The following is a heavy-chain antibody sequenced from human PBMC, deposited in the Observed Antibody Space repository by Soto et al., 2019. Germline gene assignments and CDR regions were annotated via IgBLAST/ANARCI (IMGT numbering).Heavy chain of an antibody. CDR2: IRSKANSYAT. Sequence: EVQLVESGGGLVQPGGSLKLSCAASGFTFSGSAMHWVRQASGKGLEWVGRIRSKANSYATAYAASVKGRFTISRDDLKNTAYLQMNSLKTEDTAVYYCTRPRDYGGNSGDYWGQGTLVTVSS. V-gene: IGHV3-73*02. J-gene: IGHJ4*02. D-gene: IGHD4-17*01. CDR1: GFTFSGSA. CDR3: TRPRDYGGNSGDY.